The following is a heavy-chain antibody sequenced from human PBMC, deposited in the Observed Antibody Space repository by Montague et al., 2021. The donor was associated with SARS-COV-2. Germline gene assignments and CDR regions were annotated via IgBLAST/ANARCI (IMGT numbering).Heavy chain of an antibody. J-gene: IGHJ6*02. CDR2: IYYTGRA. CDR1: GGSISSSNYY. V-gene: IGHV4-39*01. Sequence: SETLSLTCTVSGGSISSSNYYWDWIRQPPGKGLEWIGKIYYTGRASYXXXXAXRVTISVDTSQDRSSLRLSSVTAADTAVYYCARHKRVVEREPLGGMDVWGQGTSVTVSS. CDR3: ARHKRVVEREPLGGMDV. D-gene: IGHD1-26*01.